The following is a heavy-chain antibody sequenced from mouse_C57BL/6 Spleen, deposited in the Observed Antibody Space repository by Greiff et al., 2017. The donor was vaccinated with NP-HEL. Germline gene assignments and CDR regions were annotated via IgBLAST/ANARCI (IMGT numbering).Heavy chain of an antibody. V-gene: IGHV1-42*01. CDR2: INPSTGGT. CDR1: GYSFTGYY. Sequence: VHVKQSGPELVKPGASVKISCKASGYSFTGYYMNWVKQSPEKSLEWIGEINPSTGGTTYNQKFKAKATLTVDKSSSTAYMQLKSLTSEDSAVYYCARTGTGYAMDYWGQGTSVTVSS. J-gene: IGHJ4*01. D-gene: IGHD4-1*01. CDR3: ARTGTGYAMDY.